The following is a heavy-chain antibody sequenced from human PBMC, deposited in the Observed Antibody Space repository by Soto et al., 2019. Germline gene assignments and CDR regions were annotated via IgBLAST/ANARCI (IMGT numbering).Heavy chain of an antibody. Sequence: SETLSLTCTFSVVSISSSSYYWGWIRQPPGKGLEWIGSIYYSGSTYYNPSLKSRVTISVDTSKNQFSLKLSSVTAAGTAVYYCARQPKSITMIVVVITHYYYYGMDVWGQGTTATVSS. V-gene: IGHV4-39*01. CDR1: VVSISSSSYY. CDR2: IYYSGST. J-gene: IGHJ6*02. D-gene: IGHD3-22*01. CDR3: ARQPKSITMIVVVITHYYYYGMDV.